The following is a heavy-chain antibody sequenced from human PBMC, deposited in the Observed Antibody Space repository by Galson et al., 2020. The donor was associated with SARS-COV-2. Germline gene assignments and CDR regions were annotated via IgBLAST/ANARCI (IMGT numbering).Heavy chain of an antibody. CDR3: ARGTVTFDY. CDR1: GFIFSNYW. Sequence: GGSLRLSCGASGFIFSNYWMSWVRQAPGKGLGWVANIKQDESEKHYVDSVKGRFTISRDNAKSSVYLQLNSLRVEDTAVYYCARGTVTFDYWGQGALVTVSS. CDR2: IKQDESEK. V-gene: IGHV3-7*01. J-gene: IGHJ4*02. D-gene: IGHD4-17*01.